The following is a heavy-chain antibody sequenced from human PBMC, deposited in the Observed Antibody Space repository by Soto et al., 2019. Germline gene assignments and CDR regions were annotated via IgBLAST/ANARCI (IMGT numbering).Heavy chain of an antibody. CDR3: ATELRYLEWFTRPDY. CDR2: VTSGGTT. V-gene: IGHV3-23*04. CDR1: GFAFGSYA. J-gene: IGHJ4*02. D-gene: IGHD3-3*01. Sequence: EAQLVESGGGLVQPGGSLRLSCAASGFAFGSYAMNWVRQAPGKGLEWVSAVTSGGTTYYADSMGGRCTISRDNSKNPRYLQMNSLRAEDTAVYYCATELRYLEWFTRPDYWGQGTLVNVSS.